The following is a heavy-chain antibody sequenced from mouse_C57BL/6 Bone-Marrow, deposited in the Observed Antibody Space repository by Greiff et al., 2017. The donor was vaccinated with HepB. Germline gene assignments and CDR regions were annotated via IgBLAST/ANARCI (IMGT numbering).Heavy chain of an antibody. V-gene: IGHV5-4*01. Sequence: DVHLVESGGGLVKPGGSLKLSCAASGFTFSSYAMSWVRQTPEKRLEWVATISDGGSYTYYPDNVKGRFTISRDNAKNNLYLQMSHLKSEDTAMYYCARVSYDYEGFAYWGQGTLVTVSA. D-gene: IGHD2-4*01. CDR1: GFTFSSYA. J-gene: IGHJ3*01. CDR3: ARVSYDYEGFAY. CDR2: ISDGGSYT.